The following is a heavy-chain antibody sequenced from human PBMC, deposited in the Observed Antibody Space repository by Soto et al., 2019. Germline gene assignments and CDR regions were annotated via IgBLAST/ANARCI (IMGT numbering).Heavy chain of an antibody. CDR2: IKSKTDGGTT. Sequence: PGGSLRLSCAASGFTFSNAWMSWVRQAPGKGLEWVGRIKSKTDGGTTDYAAPVKGRFTISRDDSKNTLYLQMNSLKTEDTAVYYCTTNCSGGEEVVYWGQGTLVTVSS. D-gene: IGHD2-15*01. J-gene: IGHJ4*02. CDR3: TTNCSGGEEVVY. V-gene: IGHV3-15*01. CDR1: GFTFSNAW.